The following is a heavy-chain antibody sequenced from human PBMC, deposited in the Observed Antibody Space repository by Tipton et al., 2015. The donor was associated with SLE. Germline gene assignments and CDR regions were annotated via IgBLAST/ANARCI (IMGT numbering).Heavy chain of an antibody. D-gene: IGHD4-11*01. CDR1: GGSFSGYY. CDR2: INQSGST. Sequence: TLSLTCGVSGGSFSGYYWSWIRQFPGKGLEWIGEINQSGSTDYSPSLKSRVTMSVDTSKNQFSLEVSSVTAADTAVYYCARHGYSNWRFYFYYWAQGTLVTVSS. CDR3: ARHGYSNWRFYFYY. V-gene: IGHV4-34*01. J-gene: IGHJ4*02.